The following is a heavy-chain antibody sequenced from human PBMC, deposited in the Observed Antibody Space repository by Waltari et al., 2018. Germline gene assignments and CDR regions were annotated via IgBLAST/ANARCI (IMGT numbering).Heavy chain of an antibody. CDR2: INPNSGGT. J-gene: IGHJ4*02. D-gene: IGHD1-26*01. CDR3: AREPRGGATKGGVY. V-gene: IGHV1-2*06. Sequence: QVQLVQSGAEVKKPGASVKVSCKASGYTSTGYYMHWVRKDPGQGLEWMGRINPNSGGTNYAQKFQGRVTMTRDTSISTAYMELSRLRSDDTAVYYCAREPRGGATKGGVYWGQGTLVTVSS. CDR1: GYTSTGYY.